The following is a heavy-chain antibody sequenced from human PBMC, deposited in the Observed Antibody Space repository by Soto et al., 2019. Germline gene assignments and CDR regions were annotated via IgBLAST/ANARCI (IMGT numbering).Heavy chain of an antibody. J-gene: IGHJ6*02. CDR2: TIPIFDTA. D-gene: IGHD4-17*01. CDR3: ARHGDPTPYYYYGMDV. CDR1: GGTFSSYA. V-gene: IGHV1-69*12. Sequence: QVQLVQSGAEVKKPGSSVKVSCKAAGGTFSSYAISWLRQAPGQGLEWMGGTIPIFDTADYAPKFQGRVTITADDSTSTAYMGLSSLRSEDTAVYYCARHGDPTPYYYYGMDVWGQGTTVTVSS.